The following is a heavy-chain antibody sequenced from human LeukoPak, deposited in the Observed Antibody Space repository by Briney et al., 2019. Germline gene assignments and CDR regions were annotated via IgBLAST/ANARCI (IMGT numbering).Heavy chain of an antibody. Sequence: GGSLRLSCAASGFSISNDWMSWVRQAPGKGLEWVARVKSRSAGETTDYAAPAKGRFTISRDDLKNTLYLQMNSLKTEDTAVYYCTLIQGWGSGSYYRDFWGQGTLVTVSS. J-gene: IGHJ4*02. CDR1: GFSISNDW. CDR2: VKSRSAGETT. CDR3: TLIQGWGSGSYYRDF. V-gene: IGHV3-15*01. D-gene: IGHD3-10*01.